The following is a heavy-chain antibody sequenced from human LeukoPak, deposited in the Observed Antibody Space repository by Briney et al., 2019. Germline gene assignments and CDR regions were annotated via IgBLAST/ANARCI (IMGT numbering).Heavy chain of an antibody. CDR1: GFTFSSYG. D-gene: IGHD2-21*01. J-gene: IGHJ4*02. V-gene: IGHV3-23*01. CDR3: ARDSGKVGDDGILDY. CDR2: ISGSGGST. Sequence: GGTLRLSCAASGFTFSSYGMSWVRQAPGKGLEWVSAISGSGGSTYYADSVKGRFTISRDNSKNTVYLQMSSLRAEDTAVYYCARDSGKVGDDGILDYWGQGTLVTVSS.